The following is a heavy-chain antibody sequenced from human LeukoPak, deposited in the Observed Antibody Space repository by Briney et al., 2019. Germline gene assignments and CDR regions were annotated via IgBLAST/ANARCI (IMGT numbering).Heavy chain of an antibody. CDR3: AREDGTY. D-gene: IGHD5-24*01. CDR1: GFTFSDHH. CDR2: ISSSGVTM. J-gene: IGHJ4*02. Sequence: GGSLRLSCAASGFTFSDHHMSWIRQAPGKGLEWVSHISSSGVTMYYADSVKGRFTVSRDNAKNSLYLQMNSLRADDTAVYYCAREDGTYWGQGTLVTVSS. V-gene: IGHV3-11*01.